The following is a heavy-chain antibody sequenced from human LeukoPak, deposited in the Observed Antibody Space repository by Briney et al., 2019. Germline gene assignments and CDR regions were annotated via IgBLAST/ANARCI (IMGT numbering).Heavy chain of an antibody. CDR1: GGSISSYY. V-gene: IGHV4-4*07. CDR3: ARDWQWRGGYYFDY. Sequence: PSETLSLTCTVSGGSISSYYWSWIRQPAGKELEWIGRIYTSGSTNYNPSLKSRVTMSVDTSKNQFSLKLSSVTAADTAVYYCARDWQWRGGYYFDYWGQGTLVTVSS. D-gene: IGHD6-19*01. J-gene: IGHJ4*02. CDR2: IYTSGST.